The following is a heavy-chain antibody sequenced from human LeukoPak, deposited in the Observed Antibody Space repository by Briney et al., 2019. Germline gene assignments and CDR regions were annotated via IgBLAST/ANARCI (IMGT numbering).Heavy chain of an antibody. J-gene: IGHJ4*02. V-gene: IGHV4-31*11. CDR1: GGSISSGGYY. CDR3: AREGSSTGTAYSPFDY. CDR2: IYYSGST. D-gene: IGHD1-7*01. Sequence: SETLSLTCAVSGGSISSGGYYWSWIRQHPGKGLEWIGYIYYSGSTYYNPSLKSRVTISVDTSKNQFSLKLSSVTAADTAVYYCAREGSSTGTAYSPFDYWGQGTLVTVSS.